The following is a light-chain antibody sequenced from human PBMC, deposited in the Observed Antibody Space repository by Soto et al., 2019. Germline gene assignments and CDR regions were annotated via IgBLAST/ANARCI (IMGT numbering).Light chain of an antibody. CDR1: QGISNY. CDR2: AAT. J-gene: IGKJ1*01. CDR3: QEYNSAPWT. V-gene: IGKV1-27*01. Sequence: DAQMTQSPSSLSASVGDRVIITCRASQGISNYLVWYQHKPGSAPKVLIYAATTLQSGVPSRFSGSGSGTDFILTISSLQPEDVATYYGQEYNSAPWTFGQGTKVEIK.